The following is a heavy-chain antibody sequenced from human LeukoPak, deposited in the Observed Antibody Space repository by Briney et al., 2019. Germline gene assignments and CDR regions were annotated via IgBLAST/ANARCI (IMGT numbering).Heavy chain of an antibody. CDR1: GGSFSGYY. J-gene: IGHJ4*02. D-gene: IGHD6-19*01. CDR2: INHSGST. Sequence: SETLSLTCAVYGGSFSGYYWSWIRQPPGKGLEWIGEINHSGSTYYNPSLKSRVTISIDTSKNQFSLKLSSVTAADTAVYYCARRYSSGWAVGYWGQGTLVTVSS. V-gene: IGHV4-34*01. CDR3: ARRYSSGWAVGY.